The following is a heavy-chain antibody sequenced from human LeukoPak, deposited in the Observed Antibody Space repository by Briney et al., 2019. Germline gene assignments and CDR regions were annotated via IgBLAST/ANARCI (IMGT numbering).Heavy chain of an antibody. J-gene: IGHJ4*02. CDR1: GASISTYY. Sequence: SETLSLTCTVSGASISTYYWSWIRQPPGKGLEGSGYIYYSGSTDYNPSLKSRVTISVDTSKNQFSLKLSSVTAADTAVYYCASALHYFDSTAFSYYFDYWGQGTLVTVSS. D-gene: IGHD3-22*01. V-gene: IGHV4-59*12. CDR2: IYYSGST. CDR3: ASALHYFDSTAFSYYFDY.